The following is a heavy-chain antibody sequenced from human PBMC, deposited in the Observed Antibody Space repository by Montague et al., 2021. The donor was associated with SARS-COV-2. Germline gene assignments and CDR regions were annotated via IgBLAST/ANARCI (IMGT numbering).Heavy chain of an antibody. Sequence: TLSLTCTVSGGSISSGGYYWSWIRQHPGRGLEWIGYIYYSGSTYYNPSLKSRVTISVDTSKNQFSLKLSSVTAADTAVYYCACYVDSNGWLNHRGPGTFDYWGQGTLVTVSS. J-gene: IGHJ4*02. D-gene: IGHD6-19*01. CDR2: IYYSGST. V-gene: IGHV4-31*03. CDR1: GGSISSGGYY. CDR3: ACYVDSNGWLNHRGPGTFDY.